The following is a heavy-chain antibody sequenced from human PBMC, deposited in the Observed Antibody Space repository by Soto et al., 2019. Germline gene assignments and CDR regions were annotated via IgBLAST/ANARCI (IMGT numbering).Heavy chain of an antibody. Sequence: GGSLRLSCAASGFTFSSYAMSWVRQAPGKGLEWVSAISGSGGSTYYADSVKGRFTISRDNSRNTLFLHVNSPRADDTAVYYCAIARVADSSLDHWGQGTLVTVSS. CDR2: ISGSGGST. J-gene: IGHJ4*02. D-gene: IGHD3-3*01. CDR1: GFTFSSYA. V-gene: IGHV3-23*01. CDR3: AIARVADSSLDH.